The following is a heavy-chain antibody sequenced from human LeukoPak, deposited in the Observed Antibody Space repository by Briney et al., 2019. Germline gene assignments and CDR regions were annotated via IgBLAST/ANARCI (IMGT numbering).Heavy chain of an antibody. CDR3: TRSVAWNERFDS. Sequence: PSETLSLICTVSGGSISNYYWSWIRQPAGKGLEWIGRISPSGSASGTISYNPSLKSRVTMSVDTSKNVFSLKLTSVTAADTALYYCTRSVAWNERFDSWGQGTLVTVSS. CDR1: GGSISNYY. J-gene: IGHJ4*02. D-gene: IGHD1-1*01. V-gene: IGHV4-4*07. CDR2: ISPSGSASGTI.